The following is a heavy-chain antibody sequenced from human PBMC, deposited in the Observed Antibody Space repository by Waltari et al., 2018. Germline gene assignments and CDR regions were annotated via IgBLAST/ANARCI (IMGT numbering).Heavy chain of an antibody. D-gene: IGHD6-13*01. CDR2: IYYSGST. CDR3: ARVESAAAGLDY. J-gene: IGHJ4*02. CDR1: GGSISSYY. Sequence: QVQLQESGPGLVKPSETLSLTCTVSGGSISSYYWSWIRQPPGKGLEWIGYIYYSGSTNYNPSLKSRVTISVDTSKNQFSLKLSSVTAADTAVYYCARVESAAAGLDYWGQGTLVTVSS. V-gene: IGHV4-59*01.